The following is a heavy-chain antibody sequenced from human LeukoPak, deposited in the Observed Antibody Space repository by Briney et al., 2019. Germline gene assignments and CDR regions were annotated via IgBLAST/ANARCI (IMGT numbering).Heavy chain of an antibody. CDR3: ARADRLDGAPYLIGP. CDR2: INPNSVVT. CDR1: GYTFTDDY. D-gene: IGHD2-21*01. V-gene: IGHV1-2*02. J-gene: IGHJ5*02. Sequence: ASVKVCCKTTGYTFTDDYMHWVRQAPGQGLEWMGLINPNSVVTSSAQKFQGRVTMTRDTSITTVYMEVRWLTSDDTAIYYCARADRLDGAPYLIGPWGQGTLVTVSS.